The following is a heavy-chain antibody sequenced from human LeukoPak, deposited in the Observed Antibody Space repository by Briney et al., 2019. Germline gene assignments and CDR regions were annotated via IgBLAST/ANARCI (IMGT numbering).Heavy chain of an antibody. Sequence: GGSLRLSCAASGFTFSSYAMSWVRQAPGKGLEWVANIKQDGSEKYYVDSVKGRFTISRDNAKNSLYLQMNSLRAEDTAVYYCAREGIVVIYDYWGQGTLVTVSS. CDR3: AREGIVVIYDY. CDR1: GFTFSSYA. V-gene: IGHV3-7*01. D-gene: IGHD3-22*01. CDR2: IKQDGSEK. J-gene: IGHJ4*02.